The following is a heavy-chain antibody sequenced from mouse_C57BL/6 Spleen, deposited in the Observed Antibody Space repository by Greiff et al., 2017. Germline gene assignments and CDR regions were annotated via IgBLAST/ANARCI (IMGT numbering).Heavy chain of an antibody. J-gene: IGHJ2*01. D-gene: IGHD2-4*01. V-gene: IGHV1-54*01. Sequence: VQLQQSGAELVRPGTSVKVSCKASGYAFTNYLIEWVKQRPGQGLEWIGVINPGSGGTNYNEKFKGKATLTADKSSSTAYMQLSSLTSEDSAVYFCARGGDYDGGVDYWGQGTTLTVSS. CDR1: GYAFTNYL. CDR2: INPGSGGT. CDR3: ARGGDYDGGVDY.